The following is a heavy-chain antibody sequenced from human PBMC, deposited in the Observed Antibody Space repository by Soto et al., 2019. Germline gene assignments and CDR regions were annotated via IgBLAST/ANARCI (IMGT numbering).Heavy chain of an antibody. D-gene: IGHD2-15*01. CDR1: GFNFSSYT. CDR2: ISSGNRYI. CDR3: ARDRCRSGTCDRTYAFEL. J-gene: IGHJ3*01. Sequence: EVQLVESGGGLVKPGGSLRLSCAASGFNFSSYTMNWVRQAPGKGLAWVSSISSGNRYIYYADSVQGRLILSRDDATNSLYLQMPSMRAEDTAVYDCARDRCRSGTCDRTYAFELWGQGTRVTVSA. V-gene: IGHV3-21*01.